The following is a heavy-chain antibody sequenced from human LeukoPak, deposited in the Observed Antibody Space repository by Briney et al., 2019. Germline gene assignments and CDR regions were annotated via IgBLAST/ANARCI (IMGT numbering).Heavy chain of an antibody. CDR3: AVRVTKGSWSAFDI. CDR2: ISGSTNYI. J-gene: IGHJ3*02. D-gene: IGHD4-17*01. V-gene: IGHV3-21*01. Sequence: PGGSLRLSCAASGFAFSSYTMNWVRQAPGKGLEWVSSISGSTNYIYFADSVKGRFTISRDNAKNSLYLQMNSLRAEDTAVYYCAVRVTKGSWSAFDIWGQGTMVTVSS. CDR1: GFAFSSYT.